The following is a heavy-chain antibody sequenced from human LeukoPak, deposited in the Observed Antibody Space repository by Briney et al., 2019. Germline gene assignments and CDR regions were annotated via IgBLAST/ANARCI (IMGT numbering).Heavy chain of an antibody. D-gene: IGHD1-26*01. CDR2: INPDSGYI. Sequence: ASVKVSCKASGYTFTGYFMHWVRQAPGQGLEWMGWINPDSGYINYAQKFQGRVTTTRDTSISTTYMELSRLRSDDTAVYYCARRSGSYYYFDYWGQGTLVTVSS. CDR1: GYTFTGYF. CDR3: ARRSGSYYYFDY. V-gene: IGHV1-2*02. J-gene: IGHJ4*02.